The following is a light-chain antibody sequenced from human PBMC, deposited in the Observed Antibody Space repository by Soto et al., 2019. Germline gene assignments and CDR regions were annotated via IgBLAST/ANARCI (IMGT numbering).Light chain of an antibody. CDR1: SSDVGGYNY. Sequence: QSALTQPRSVSGSPGQSVTISCTGTSSDVGGYNYVSWYQQHPGKAPKLMIYDVSKRPSGVPDRFSGSKSGNTASLTSSGLQAEDEDDYSCCSYAGRYTSPCVFGIGSKVTVL. CDR2: DVS. CDR3: CSYAGRYTSPCV. J-gene: IGLJ1*01. V-gene: IGLV2-11*01.